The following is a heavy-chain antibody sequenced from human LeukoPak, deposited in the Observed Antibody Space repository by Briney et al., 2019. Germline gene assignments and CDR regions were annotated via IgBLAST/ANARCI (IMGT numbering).Heavy chain of an antibody. V-gene: IGHV1-69*13. Sequence: GASVKVSCTASGGTFSSYAISWVRQAPGQGLEWMGGIIPIFGTANYAQKFQGRVTITADESTSTAYMELSSLRSEDTAVYYCARAGYYDFWSGYLAFDYWGQGTLVTVSS. J-gene: IGHJ4*02. CDR1: GGTFSSYA. CDR3: ARAGYYDFWSGYLAFDY. D-gene: IGHD3-3*01. CDR2: IIPIFGTA.